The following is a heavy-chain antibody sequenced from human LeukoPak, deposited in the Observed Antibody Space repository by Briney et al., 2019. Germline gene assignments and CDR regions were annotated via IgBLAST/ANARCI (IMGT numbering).Heavy chain of an antibody. D-gene: IGHD3-16*01. CDR2: ISYDGSNK. J-gene: IGHJ1*01. CDR1: GFTFSSYA. CDR3: ARVASITFGGVMVIDEYFQH. Sequence: PGRSLRLSCAASGFTFSSYAIHWVRQAPGKGLEWVAVISYDGSNKYYADSVKGRFTISRDNSKNTLYLQMGSLRAEDTAVYYCARVASITFGGVMVIDEYFQHWGQGTLVTVSS. V-gene: IGHV3-30-3*01.